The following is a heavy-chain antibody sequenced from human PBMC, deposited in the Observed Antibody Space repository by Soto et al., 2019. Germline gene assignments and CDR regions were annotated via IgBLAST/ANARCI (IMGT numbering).Heavy chain of an antibody. CDR2: ISGSGGST. CDR3: AREYYDFWSGYYAPDYYYGRDV. D-gene: IGHD3-3*01. Sequence: PGGSLRLSCAASGFTFSSYAMSWVRQAPGKGLEWVSAISGSGGSTYYADSVKGRFTISRDNSKNTLYLQMNSLRAEDTAVYYCAREYYDFWSGYYAPDYYYGRDVWGQGTTVTVSS. J-gene: IGHJ6*02. V-gene: IGHV3-23*01. CDR1: GFTFSSYA.